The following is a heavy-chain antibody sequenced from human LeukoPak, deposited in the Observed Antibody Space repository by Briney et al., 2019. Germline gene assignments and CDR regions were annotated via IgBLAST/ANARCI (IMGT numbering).Heavy chain of an antibody. CDR1: GGTFSSYA. J-gene: IGHJ4*02. CDR2: IIPIFGTA. CDR3: ARDLAKGY. Sequence: ASVKVSCKASGGTFSSYAISWVRQAPGQGLEWMGGIIPIFGTANYAQKFQGRVTMTRDTSTSTVYMELSSLRSEDTAVYYCARDLAKGYWGQGTLVTVSS. V-gene: IGHV1-69*05.